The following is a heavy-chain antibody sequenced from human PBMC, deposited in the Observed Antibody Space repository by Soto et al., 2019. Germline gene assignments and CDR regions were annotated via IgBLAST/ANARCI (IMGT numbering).Heavy chain of an antibody. D-gene: IGHD3-22*01. V-gene: IGHV1-69*01. J-gene: IGHJ4*02. Sequence: QVQLVQSGAEVKKPGSSVKVSCKASGGTFSSYAISWVRQAPGQGLEWMGGIIPIFGTANYAQKFQGRVTITADEYTSTAYMELSSLRSEDTAVYYCARDRIKTGDRSGYWQRARGAPYYFDYWGQGTLVTVSS. CDR2: IIPIFGTA. CDR1: GGTFSSYA. CDR3: ARDRIKTGDRSGYWQRARGAPYYFDY.